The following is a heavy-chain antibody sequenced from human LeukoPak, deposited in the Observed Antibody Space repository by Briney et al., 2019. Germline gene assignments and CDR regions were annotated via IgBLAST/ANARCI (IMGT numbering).Heavy chain of an antibody. V-gene: IGHV4-4*07. CDR1: GGSISSYY. Sequence: SETLSLTCTVSGGSISSYYWSWIRQPAGKGLEWIGRIYTSGSTNYNPSLKSRVTISVDRSKNQFSLKLSSVTAADTAVYYCARDRCSGGSCYFDYWGQGTLVTVSS. CDR2: IYTSGST. CDR3: ARDRCSGGSCYFDY. J-gene: IGHJ4*02. D-gene: IGHD2-15*01.